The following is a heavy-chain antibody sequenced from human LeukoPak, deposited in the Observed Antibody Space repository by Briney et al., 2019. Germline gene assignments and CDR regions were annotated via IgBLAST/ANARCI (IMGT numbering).Heavy chain of an antibody. CDR1: GFTSGFTFSDYS. CDR3: AKDQEVQQQLVHRFDY. V-gene: IGHV3-48*01. D-gene: IGHD6-13*01. Sequence: GGSLRLSCAASGFTSGFTFSDYSMNWLRQAPGKGLEWISYISSSGNVYYADSVKGRFTISRDNGKNSVYLQMNSLRAEDTAVYYCAKDQEVQQQLVHRFDYWGQGTLVTVSS. CDR2: ISSSGNV. J-gene: IGHJ4*02.